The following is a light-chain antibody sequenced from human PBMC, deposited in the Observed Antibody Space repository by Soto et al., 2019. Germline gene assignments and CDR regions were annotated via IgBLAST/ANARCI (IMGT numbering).Light chain of an antibody. Sequence: DIVMPPSPATLSVSPGSGDTLSCMASQSVSSKLAWYQQKPGQAPRLLIYGASNRATGIPARFSGSGSGTDFTLTISSLEPEDFAVYYCQQRSNWPRTFGQGTKVDI. CDR3: QQRSNWPRT. J-gene: IGKJ1*01. V-gene: IGKV3-11*01. CDR2: GAS. CDR1: QSVSSK.